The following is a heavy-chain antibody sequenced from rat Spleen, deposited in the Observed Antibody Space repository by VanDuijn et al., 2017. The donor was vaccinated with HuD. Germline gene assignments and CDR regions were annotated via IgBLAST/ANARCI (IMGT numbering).Heavy chain of an antibody. D-gene: IGHD4-4*01. CDR3: TRHDYSGVITNWFSY. J-gene: IGHJ3*01. V-gene: IGHV5-29*01. CDR2: ISYDGITT. Sequence: EVQLVESGGGLVQPGRSLKLSCAASGFTFNNYGMAWVRQVPTKGLEWVATISYDGITTYYRDSVRGRFTISSDNAKTTLYLQMDSLRSEDTATYYCTRHDYSGVITNWFSYWGQGTLVTVSS. CDR1: GFTFNNYG.